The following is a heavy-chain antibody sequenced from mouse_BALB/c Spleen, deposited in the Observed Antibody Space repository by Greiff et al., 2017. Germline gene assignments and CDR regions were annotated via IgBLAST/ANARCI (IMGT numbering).Heavy chain of an antibody. Sequence: EVHLVESGGGLVQPGGSRKLSCAASGFTFSSFGMHWVRQAPEKGLEWVAYISSGSSTIYYADTVKGRFTISRDNPKNTLFLQMTSLRSEDTAMYYCARSYYGSSPAWFAYWGQGTLVTVSA. D-gene: IGHD1-1*01. CDR3: ARSYYGSSPAWFAY. J-gene: IGHJ3*01. CDR1: GFTFSSFG. V-gene: IGHV5-17*02. CDR2: ISSGSSTI.